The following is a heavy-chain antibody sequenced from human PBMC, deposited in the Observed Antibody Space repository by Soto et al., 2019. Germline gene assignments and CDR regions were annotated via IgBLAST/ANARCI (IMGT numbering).Heavy chain of an antibody. V-gene: IGHV1-69*08. J-gene: IGHJ4*02. CDR1: GGTFSSYT. CDR2: IIPILGIA. Sequence: QVQLVQSGAEVKKPGSSVKVSCKASGGTFSSYTISWVRQAPGQGLEWMGRIIPILGIANYAQKFQGRVTITADKSTSTAYMERSSLRSEDTAVYYCARDRGQGPSVAAATFDYWGQGTLVTVSS. D-gene: IGHD6-13*01. CDR3: ARDRGQGPSVAAATFDY.